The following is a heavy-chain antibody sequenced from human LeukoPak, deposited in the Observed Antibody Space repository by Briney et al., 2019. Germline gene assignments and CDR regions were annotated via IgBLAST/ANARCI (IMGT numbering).Heavy chain of an antibody. CDR3: ARDDPIAGDNAFDI. CDR1: GGSISSYY. V-gene: IGHV4-59*01. D-gene: IGHD7-27*01. J-gene: IGHJ3*02. CDR2: IYYSGST. Sequence: SETLSLTCTVSGGSISSYYWSWIRQPPGKGLEWIGYIYYSGSTNYNPSLKSRVTISADTSKNQFSLKLSSVTAADTAVYYCARDDPIAGDNAFDIWGQGTMVTVSS.